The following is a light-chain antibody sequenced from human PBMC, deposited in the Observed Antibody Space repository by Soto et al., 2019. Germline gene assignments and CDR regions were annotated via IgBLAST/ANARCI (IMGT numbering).Light chain of an antibody. Sequence: EIVLTQSPGTLSLSPWERATLSCRATPSVSSSYLAWYQQKSGQAPRLLIYGASSRATGIPDRFSGSGSETDFTLTISRLEPEDFAVYYCQQYASPPQTFGQGTKVDIK. CDR2: GAS. J-gene: IGKJ1*01. CDR3: QQYASPPQT. CDR1: PSVSSSY. V-gene: IGKV3-20*01.